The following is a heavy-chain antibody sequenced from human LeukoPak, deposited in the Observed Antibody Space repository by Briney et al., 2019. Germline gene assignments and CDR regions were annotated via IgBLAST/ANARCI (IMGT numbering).Heavy chain of an antibody. V-gene: IGHV1-2*02. J-gene: IGHJ3*02. CDR1: GYTFTGYY. D-gene: IGHD2-15*01. Sequence: ASVKVSCKASGYTFTGYYMHRVRQAPGQGLEWMGWINPNSGGTNYAQKFQGRVTMTRDTSISTAYMELSRLRSDDTAVYYCARDAVVVVAATRADAFDISGQGTMVTVSS. CDR2: INPNSGGT. CDR3: ARDAVVVVAATRADAFDI.